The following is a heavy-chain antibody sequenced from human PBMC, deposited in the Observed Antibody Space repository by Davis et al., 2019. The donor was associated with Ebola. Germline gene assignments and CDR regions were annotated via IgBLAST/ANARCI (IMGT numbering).Heavy chain of an antibody. CDR1: GFTFSSYS. J-gene: IGHJ4*02. CDR2: ISSSSSYI. CDR3: ARDAARRSSSWSFDY. Sequence: PGGSLRLSCAASGFTFSSYSMNWVRQAPGKGLEWVSSISSSSSYIYYADSVKGRFTISRDNAKNSLYLQMNSLRAEDTAVYYCARDAARRSSSWSFDYWGQGTLVTVSS. D-gene: IGHD6-13*01. V-gene: IGHV3-21*01.